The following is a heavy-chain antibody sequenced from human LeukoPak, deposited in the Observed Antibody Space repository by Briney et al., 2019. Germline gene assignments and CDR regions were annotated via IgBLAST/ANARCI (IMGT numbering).Heavy chain of an antibody. CDR2: IIPIFGTA. V-gene: IGHV1-69*01. D-gene: IGHD4-11*01. CDR3: ARDKSNGYYYYYYMDV. CDR1: GGTFSSYA. Sequence: GSSVKVSCKASGGTFSSYAISWVRQAPGQGLEWMGGIIPIFGTANYAQKFQGRVTITADESTSTAYMELSSLRSEDTAVYYCARDKSNGYYYYYYMDVWGQGTTVTVSS. J-gene: IGHJ6*02.